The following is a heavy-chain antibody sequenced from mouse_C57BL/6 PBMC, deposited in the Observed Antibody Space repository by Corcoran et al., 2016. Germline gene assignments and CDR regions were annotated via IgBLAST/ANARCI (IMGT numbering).Heavy chain of an antibody. CDR1: GYTFTDYY. Sequence: EVQLQQSGPELVKPGASVKISCKASGYTFTDYYMNWVKQSHGKSLEWIGDINPNNGGTSYNQKFKGKATLTVDKSSSTAYMELRSLTSEDSAVYYCDSNWFAYWGQGTLVTVSA. CDR3: DSNWFAY. J-gene: IGHJ3*01. CDR2: INPNNGGT. V-gene: IGHV1-26*01. D-gene: IGHD2-5*01.